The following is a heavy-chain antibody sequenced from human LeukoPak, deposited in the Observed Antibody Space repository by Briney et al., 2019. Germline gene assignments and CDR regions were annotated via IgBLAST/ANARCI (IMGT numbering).Heavy chain of an antibody. J-gene: IGHJ4*02. V-gene: IGHV1-2*02. CDR3: AKARAVVVVAAAFDY. D-gene: IGHD2-15*01. CDR1: GYTFTGYY. CDR2: INPNSGGT. Sequence: ASVKVSCKASGYTFTGYYMHWVRQAPGQGLEWMGWINPNSGGTNYAQKFQGRVTMTRDTSISTAYMDLSRLRSDDTAVYYCAKARAVVVVAAAFDYWGQGTLVTVSS.